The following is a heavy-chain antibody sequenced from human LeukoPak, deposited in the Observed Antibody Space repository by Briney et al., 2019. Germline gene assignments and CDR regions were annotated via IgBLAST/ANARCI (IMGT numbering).Heavy chain of an antibody. CDR1: GGSISSYY. CDR3: ARDQKIYCSSTSCNTLDY. J-gene: IGHJ4*02. D-gene: IGHD2-2*01. V-gene: IGHV4-4*07. CDR2: IYTSGST. Sequence: PSETLSLTCTVSGGSISSYYWSWIRQPAGKGLEWIGRIYTSGSTNYNPSLKSRVTMSVDTSKNQFSLKLSSVTAADTAVYYCARDQKIYCSSTSCNTLDYWGQGTLVTVSS.